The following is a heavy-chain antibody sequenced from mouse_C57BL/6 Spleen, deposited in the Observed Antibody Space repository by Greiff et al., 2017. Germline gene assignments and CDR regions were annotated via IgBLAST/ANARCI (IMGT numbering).Heavy chain of an antibody. Sequence: QVHVKQPGAELVKPGASVKMSCKASGYTFTSYWITWVKQRPGQGLEWIGDIYPGSGSTNYNEKFKSKATLTVDTSSSTAYMQLSSLTSEDSAVYYCARRFYYGSSYAWYFDVWGTGTTVTVSS. V-gene: IGHV1-55*01. CDR1: GYTFTSYW. D-gene: IGHD1-1*01. J-gene: IGHJ1*03. CDR2: IYPGSGST. CDR3: ARRFYYGSSYAWYFDV.